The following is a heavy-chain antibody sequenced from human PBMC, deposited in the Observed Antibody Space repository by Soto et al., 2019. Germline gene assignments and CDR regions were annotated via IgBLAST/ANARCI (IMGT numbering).Heavy chain of an antibody. Sequence: QVQLVQAGAEVKTPGSSVKVSCKASGGTFSSYAISWVRQAPGQGLEWMGGLIPIVGTANYAQKFQGRGRITAHNSASTAEMGLSSLRSQDTAVYYCASLLGSYGWYYFDHWGQGTLVTVSS. CDR1: GGTFSSYA. D-gene: IGHD5-18*01. J-gene: IGHJ4*02. CDR3: ASLLGSYGWYYFDH. V-gene: IGHV1-69*06. CDR2: LIPIVGTA.